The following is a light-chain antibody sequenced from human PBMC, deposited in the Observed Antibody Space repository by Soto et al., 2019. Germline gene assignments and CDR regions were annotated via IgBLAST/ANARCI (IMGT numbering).Light chain of an antibody. V-gene: IGKV1-9*01. Sequence: DIPLTQSPSFLSASVGDRLTITCRASQGISTYLAWYQQKPGKAPEVLIYGASTLQSGVPSRFSGSGSGTEFTLTISSLQPEDFATYYCQQLYIYPLSFGPGTKVDIK. CDR2: GAS. J-gene: IGKJ3*01. CDR3: QQLYIYPLS. CDR1: QGISTY.